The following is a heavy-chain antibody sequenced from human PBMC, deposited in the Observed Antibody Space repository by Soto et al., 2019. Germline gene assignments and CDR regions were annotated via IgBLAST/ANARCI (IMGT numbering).Heavy chain of an antibody. V-gene: IGHV1-2*04. Sequence: GASVKVSCKASGYTFTGYYMHWVRRAPGQGLEWMGWINPNSGGTNYAQKFQGWVTMTRDTSISTAYMELSRLRSDDTAVYYCARVDSGSSSDAFDIWGQGTMVTVSS. CDR3: ARVDSGSSSDAFDI. CDR1: GYTFTGYY. D-gene: IGHD3-10*01. J-gene: IGHJ3*02. CDR2: INPNSGGT.